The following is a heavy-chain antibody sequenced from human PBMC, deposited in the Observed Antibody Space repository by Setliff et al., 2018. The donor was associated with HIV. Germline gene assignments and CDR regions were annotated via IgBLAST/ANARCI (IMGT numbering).Heavy chain of an antibody. CDR1: GFTFSSYS. CDR2: ISSSSSYI. V-gene: IGHV3-21*01. D-gene: IGHD3-22*01. Sequence: GGSLRLSCAASGFTFSSYSMNWVRQAPGKGLEWVSSISSSSSYIYYADSLKGRFTISRDNAKNSLYLQMNSLRAEDTAVYYCARAQASYYDGSGYKDAWGQGTLVTVSS. J-gene: IGHJ5*02. CDR3: ARAQASYYDGSGYKDA.